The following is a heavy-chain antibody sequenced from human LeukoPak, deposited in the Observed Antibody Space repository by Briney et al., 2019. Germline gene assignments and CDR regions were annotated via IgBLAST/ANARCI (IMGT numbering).Heavy chain of an antibody. Sequence: SETLSLTCTVSGYSMSSGYYWGWIRQPPGKGLEWIGSIYHSGSTYYNPSLKSRVTISVDTSKNQFSLKLSSVTAADTAVYYCAREESTYYYDSSGYYLFDYWGQGTLVTVSS. J-gene: IGHJ4*02. CDR3: AREESTYYYDSSGYYLFDY. D-gene: IGHD3-22*01. CDR1: GYSMSSGYY. V-gene: IGHV4-38-2*02. CDR2: IYHSGST.